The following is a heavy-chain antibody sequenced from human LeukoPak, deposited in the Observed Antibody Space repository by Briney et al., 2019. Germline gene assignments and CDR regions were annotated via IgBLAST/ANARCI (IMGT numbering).Heavy chain of an antibody. CDR3: TRAPFIVAVPAAMDY. D-gene: IGHD2-2*01. CDR2: IRSKAYGGTT. CDR1: GFTFGDYA. V-gene: IGHV3-49*04. J-gene: IGHJ4*02. Sequence: HTGGSLRLSCTASGFTFGDYAMSWVRQAPGKGLEWVGFIRSKAYGGTTEYAASVKGRFTISRDDSKSIAYLQMNSLKTEDTAVYYCTRAPFIVAVPAAMDYWGQGTLVTVSS.